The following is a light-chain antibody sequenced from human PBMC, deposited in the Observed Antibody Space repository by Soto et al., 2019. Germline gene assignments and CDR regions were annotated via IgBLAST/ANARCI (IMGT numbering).Light chain of an antibody. J-gene: IGKJ2*01. CDR2: GAS. Sequence: EIVMTQSPATLSVSPGERATLSCRASQSIRSNLAWFQHKPGQAPRLLIYGASTRGAGIPARFSGSGSGTEFTLTISSLQSDDVAVYYCQQYSHWPTYTFGQGTKLEI. CDR1: QSIRSN. V-gene: IGKV3-15*01. CDR3: QQYSHWPTYT.